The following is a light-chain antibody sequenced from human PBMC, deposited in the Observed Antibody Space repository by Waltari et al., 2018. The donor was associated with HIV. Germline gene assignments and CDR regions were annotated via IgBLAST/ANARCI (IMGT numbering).Light chain of an antibody. CDR1: STNIGAGYD. CDR3: QAYDSSPSGSGV. V-gene: IGLV1-40*01. Sequence: SVLTQPPSVSEAPGQRVTISCTGSSTNIGAGYDVHWYQQLPGTAPKLPISGNSNRPAGVPDRFSGSESGTAASLAITGLQAEDEADYYCQAYDSSPSGSGVFGGGTKLTVL. CDR2: GNS. J-gene: IGLJ3*02.